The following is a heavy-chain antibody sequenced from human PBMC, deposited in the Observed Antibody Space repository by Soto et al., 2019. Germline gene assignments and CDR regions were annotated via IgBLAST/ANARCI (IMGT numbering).Heavy chain of an antibody. J-gene: IGHJ6*02. Sequence: PSETLSLTCTVSGGSISSGGYYWSWIRQHPGKGLEWIGYIYYSGSTYYNPSLKSRVTISVDTSKNQFSLKLSSVTAADTAVYYCARGRNFGVVSVYYHGMDVWGQGTTVTVYS. V-gene: IGHV4-31*03. CDR2: IYYSGST. D-gene: IGHD3-3*01. CDR3: ARGRNFGVVSVYYHGMDV. CDR1: GGSISSGGYY.